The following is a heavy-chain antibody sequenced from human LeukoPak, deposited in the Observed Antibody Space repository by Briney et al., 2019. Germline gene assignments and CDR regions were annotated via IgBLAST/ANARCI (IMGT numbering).Heavy chain of an antibody. CDR1: GFTFSSYG. D-gene: IGHD3-22*01. CDR3: AKGSYDSSGYYNFDY. Sequence: GGSLRLSCAASGFTFSSYGMHWVRLAPGKGLEWVAFIRYDGSNKYYADSVKGRFTISRDNSKNSLYLQMNSLRAEDMALYYCAKGSYDSSGYYNFDYWGQGTLVTVSS. CDR2: IRYDGSNK. J-gene: IGHJ4*02. V-gene: IGHV3-30*02.